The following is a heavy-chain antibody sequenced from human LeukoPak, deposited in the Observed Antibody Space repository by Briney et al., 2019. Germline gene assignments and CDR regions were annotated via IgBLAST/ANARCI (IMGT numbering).Heavy chain of an antibody. Sequence: GGSLRLSCAASGITFDDYAMHWVRQAPGKGLEWVSGISWNSGSIGYADSVKGRFTISRDNAKNSLYLQMNSLRAEDTAVYYCARDRRSSSSRYDYWGQGTLVTVSS. CDR1: GITFDDYA. V-gene: IGHV3-9*01. CDR2: ISWNSGSI. CDR3: ARDRRSSSSRYDY. J-gene: IGHJ4*02. D-gene: IGHD6-6*01.